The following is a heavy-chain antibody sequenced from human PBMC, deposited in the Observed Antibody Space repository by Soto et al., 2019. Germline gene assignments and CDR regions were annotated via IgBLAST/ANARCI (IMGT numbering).Heavy chain of an antibody. CDR3: ARERSSGWFDP. D-gene: IGHD6-25*01. CDR1: GGSISSSRCH. CDR2: IYLGGSI. Sequence: SETLSLTCTVSGGSISSSRCHWGWIRQPPGKGLEWIGYIYLGGSINYNPSLKSRVIISVDTAKNQFSLSLSSVTAEDTAVYYCARERSSGWFDPWGQGTLVTVSS. V-gene: IGHV4-61*01. J-gene: IGHJ5*02.